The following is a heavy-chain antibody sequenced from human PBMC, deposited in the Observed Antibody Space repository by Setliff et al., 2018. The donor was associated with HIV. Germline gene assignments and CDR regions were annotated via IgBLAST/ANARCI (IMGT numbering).Heavy chain of an antibody. J-gene: IGHJ4*02. CDR2: ISGSGGST. V-gene: IGHV3-23*01. CDR3: AKDPRGYNYGFPDFDY. CDR1: GITFSSYA. D-gene: IGHD5-18*01. Sequence: GSLRLSCAASGITFSSYAMSWVRQAPGKGLEWVSGISGSGGSTYYADSVKGRFTISRDNSKNTLYLQMNSLRAEDTAVYYCAKDPRGYNYGFPDFDYWGQGT.